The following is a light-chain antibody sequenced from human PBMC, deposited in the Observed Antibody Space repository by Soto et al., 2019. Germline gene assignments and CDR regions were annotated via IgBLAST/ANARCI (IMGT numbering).Light chain of an antibody. CDR2: DAS. CDR1: QSVSSY. Sequence: EIVLTQSPATLSLSPGEIATLSCRASQSVSSYLAWYQQKPGQALRLLIYDASNRATGIPARFSGSGSGTDFTLIISSLEPEDLAVYYCQQRSNWRVYTFGQGTKLEIK. J-gene: IGKJ2*01. CDR3: QQRSNWRVYT. V-gene: IGKV3-11*01.